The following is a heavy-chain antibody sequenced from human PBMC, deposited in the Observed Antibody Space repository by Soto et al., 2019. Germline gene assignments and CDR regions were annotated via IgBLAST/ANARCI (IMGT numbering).Heavy chain of an antibody. Sequence: EVQLVESGGGLVQPGRSLRLSCVGSGFDFEDHAMSWVRQAPGKGLEWVAGISWNGAFIGYANSVRGRFTISRDDAKNSLYLQMNSLRTEDTALYYCTRDIFRTITTVDFWGQGTLVTVSS. CDR1: GFDFEDHA. D-gene: IGHD4-4*01. J-gene: IGHJ4*02. V-gene: IGHV3-9*01. CDR3: TRDIFRTITTVDF. CDR2: ISWNGAFI.